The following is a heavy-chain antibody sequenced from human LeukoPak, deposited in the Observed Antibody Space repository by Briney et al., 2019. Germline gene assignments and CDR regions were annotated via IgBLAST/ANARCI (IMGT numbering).Heavy chain of an antibody. CDR2: ISSSGNNA. CDR1: GFTFRGAA. CDR3: AKDIQLST. Sequence: GGSLRLSCAVSGFTFRGAAMTWVRQAPGKGLEWVSLISSSGNNAYYADSVKDRFTISRDNSKNTLSLQMNSLRVEDTAIYYCAKDIQLSTWGLGTRVTVSS. D-gene: IGHD5-24*01. J-gene: IGHJ3*01. V-gene: IGHV3-23*01.